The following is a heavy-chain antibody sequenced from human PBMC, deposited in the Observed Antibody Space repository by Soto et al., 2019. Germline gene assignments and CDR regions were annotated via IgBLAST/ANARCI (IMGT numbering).Heavy chain of an antibody. CDR3: AKTSGSDYKSYFDY. J-gene: IGHJ4*02. D-gene: IGHD3-10*01. Sequence: VQLLESGGGLVQPGGSLRLSCAASGFTFSGFAMSWVRQAPGKGLEWVSGISGSGGSTYYADSVKGRFTISRDNSKNTLYLQMNSLRAEDTAIYYCAKTSGSDYKSYFDYWGQGTLVTVSA. V-gene: IGHV3-23*01. CDR2: ISGSGGST. CDR1: GFTFSGFA.